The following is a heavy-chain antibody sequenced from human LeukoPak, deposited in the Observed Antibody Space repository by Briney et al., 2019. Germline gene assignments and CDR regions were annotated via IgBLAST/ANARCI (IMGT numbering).Heavy chain of an antibody. CDR1: GGSFSGYH. V-gene: IGHV4-34*01. CDR2: INHSGST. CDR3: ARGVEGYYGSGSYYY. D-gene: IGHD3-10*01. J-gene: IGHJ4*02. Sequence: SETLSLTCAVYGGSFSGYHWSWIRQPPGKGLEWIGEINHSGSTNYNPSLKSRITISVDTSKNQFSLKLSSVTAADTAVYYCARGVEGYYGSGSYYYWGQGTLVTVSS.